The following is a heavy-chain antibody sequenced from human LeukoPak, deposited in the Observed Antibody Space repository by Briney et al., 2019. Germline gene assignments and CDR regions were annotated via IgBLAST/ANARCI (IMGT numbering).Heavy chain of an antibody. V-gene: IGHV3-64*01. CDR3: AHNRGGGTAMALGYFDY. J-gene: IGHJ4*02. CDR1: GFTFSSYA. D-gene: IGHD5-18*01. CDR2: ISSNGGST. Sequence: PGGSLRLSCAASGFTFSSYAMHWVRQAPGKGLEYVSAISSNGGSTYYANSVKGRFTISRDNSKNTLYLQMNSLRAEDTAVYYCAHNRGGGTAMALGYFDYWGQGTLVTVSS.